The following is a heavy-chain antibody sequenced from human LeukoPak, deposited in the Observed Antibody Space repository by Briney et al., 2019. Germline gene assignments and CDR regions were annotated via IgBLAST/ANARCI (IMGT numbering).Heavy chain of an antibody. CDR2: IYYSGST. D-gene: IGHD1-1*01. V-gene: IGHV4-59*08. CDR1: GGSISSYY. J-gene: IGHJ3*02. CDR3: ARRRTGTLRFDAFDI. Sequence: PSETLSLTCTVSGGSISSYYWSWIRQPPGKGLEWIGYIYYSGSTNYNPSLKSRVTISVDTSKNQFSLKLSSVTAADTAVYYCARRRTGTLRFDAFDIWGQGTMVTASS.